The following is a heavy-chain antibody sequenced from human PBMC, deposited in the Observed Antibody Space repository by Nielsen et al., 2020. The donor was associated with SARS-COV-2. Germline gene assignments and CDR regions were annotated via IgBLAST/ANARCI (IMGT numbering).Heavy chain of an antibody. J-gene: IGHJ4*02. CDR3: ATSAYDNSQFDS. CDR2: ISSSSSYT. CDR1: GFTFSDYY. V-gene: IGHV3-11*03. D-gene: IGHD5-12*01. Sequence: GESLKIPCAASGFTFSDYYMSWIRQAPGKGLEWVSYISSSSSYTNYADSVKGRFTISRDNAKNSLYLQMNSLRSEDTALYYCATSAYDNSQFDSWGQGTLVTVSS.